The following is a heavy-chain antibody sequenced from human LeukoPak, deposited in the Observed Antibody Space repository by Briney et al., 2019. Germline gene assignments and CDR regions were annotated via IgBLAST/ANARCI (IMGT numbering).Heavy chain of an antibody. CDR2: INPNSGGT. Sequence: APVKVSCKASGYTFTGYYMHWVRQAPGQGLEWMGWINPNSGGTNYAQKFQGRVTMTRDTSISTAYMELSRLRSDDTAVYYCARAEYSSGWYFDYWGQGTLVTVSS. CDR1: GYTFTGYY. V-gene: IGHV1-2*02. D-gene: IGHD6-19*01. J-gene: IGHJ4*02. CDR3: ARAEYSSGWYFDY.